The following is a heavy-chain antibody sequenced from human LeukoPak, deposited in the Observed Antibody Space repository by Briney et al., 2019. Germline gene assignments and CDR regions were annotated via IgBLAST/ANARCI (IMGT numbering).Heavy chain of an antibody. CDR2: ISSSGGSI. V-gene: IGHV3-23*01. D-gene: IGHD3-10*01. CDR3: AKYGSGTYCFDN. Sequence: GGSLRLSCAASGFTFSSYAMSWVRQAPGKGLEWVSGISSSGGSIYYADSVKGRFTISRDNSKNTLYLQMNSLRAEDTAVYYCAKYGSGTYCFDNWGQGTLVTVSS. CDR1: GFTFSSYA. J-gene: IGHJ4*02.